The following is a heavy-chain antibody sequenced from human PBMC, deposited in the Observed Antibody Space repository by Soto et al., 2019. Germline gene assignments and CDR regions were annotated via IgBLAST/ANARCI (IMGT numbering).Heavy chain of an antibody. CDR1: GYTFTSYG. V-gene: IGHV1-18*01. CDR2: ISAYNGNT. J-gene: IGHJ5*02. D-gene: IGHD6-6*01. CDR3: ANYFMSRPWFDT. Sequence: GASVKVSCKASGYTFTSYGISWVRQAPGQGLEWMGWISAYNGNTNYAQKLQGRVTMTTDTSTSTAYMELRSLRSDDTAVYYSANYFMSRPWFDTWGQGTLVTVSS.